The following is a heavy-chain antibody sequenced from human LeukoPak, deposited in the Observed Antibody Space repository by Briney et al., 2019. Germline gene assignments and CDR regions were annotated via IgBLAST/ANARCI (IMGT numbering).Heavy chain of an antibody. CDR2: IESDGGRT. Sequence: GGSLRLSCAASGFTFSHYWMHWVRHAPGKGLVWVSRIESDGGRTDYADSLKGRFTISRDNAKNTLYLEMNSLRAEDTAVYYCARVGHCSSTACFIDYWGQGTLVTVSS. J-gene: IGHJ4*02. V-gene: IGHV3-74*01. CDR1: GFTFSHYW. D-gene: IGHD2-2*01. CDR3: ARVGHCSSTACFIDY.